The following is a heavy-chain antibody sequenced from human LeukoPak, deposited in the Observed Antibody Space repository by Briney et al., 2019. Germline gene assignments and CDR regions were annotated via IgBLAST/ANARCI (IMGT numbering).Heavy chain of an antibody. CDR3: SRQVVGNDY. Sequence: ASETLSFTCAVYGESSFSSYYWSWIRQTPGGALEWIGEINHSGYTNYNPSLKSRVTLSIDTSKNQFSLRLNSVTAADTAVYYCSRQVVGNDYWGQGTLVTVSS. CDR1: GESSFSSYY. CDR2: INHSGYT. V-gene: IGHV4-34*01. D-gene: IGHD3-22*01. J-gene: IGHJ4*02.